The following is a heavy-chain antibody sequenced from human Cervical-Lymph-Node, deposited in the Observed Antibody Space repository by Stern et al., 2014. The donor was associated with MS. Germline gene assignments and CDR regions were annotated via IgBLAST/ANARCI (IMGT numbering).Heavy chain of an antibody. CDR1: GGV. J-gene: IGHJ5*02. D-gene: IGHD3-10*01. Sequence: VQLEESGADVKKPGSAVRVSCKASGGVSWLRQAPGLGLEYMGGIIRPVGTAHYAQRFQGRLTITADTSRNTTYMELRSLRSDDTAVYYCARGTGDNWFDPWGQGTLVSVSS. CDR2: IIRPVGTA. V-gene: IGHV1-69*06. CDR3: ARGTGDNWFDP.